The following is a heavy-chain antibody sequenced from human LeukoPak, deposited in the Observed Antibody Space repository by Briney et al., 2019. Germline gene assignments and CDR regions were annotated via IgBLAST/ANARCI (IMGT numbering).Heavy chain of an antibody. CDR2: ISAYNGYT. CDR1: GYTFTNYG. D-gene: IGHD4-23*01. Sequence: ASVKVSCKASGYTFTNYGISWVRQAPGQGLEWMGWISAYNGYTDYAQKLQFRVTMTTDTSTSTAYMELRSLRSDDTAVYYCARDKAVTTEVTQHFQHWGQGTLVAVSS. V-gene: IGHV1-18*01. J-gene: IGHJ1*01. CDR3: ARDKAVTTEVTQHFQH.